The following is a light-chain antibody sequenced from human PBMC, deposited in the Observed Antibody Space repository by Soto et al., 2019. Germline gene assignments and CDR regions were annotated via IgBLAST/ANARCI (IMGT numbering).Light chain of an antibody. CDR3: QQYNNWPPIP. Sequence: EDVLSQSPGTLSLSPGERATLSCRPSQSVSSNYLAWYQQKPGQAPRLLIYQTSIRAAGIPARFSASGTGTDFTLTISSLQSEDFAVYYCQQYNNWPPIPFGQGTRPAIK. V-gene: IGKV3D-20*02. CDR1: QSVSSNY. CDR2: QTS. J-gene: IGKJ5*01.